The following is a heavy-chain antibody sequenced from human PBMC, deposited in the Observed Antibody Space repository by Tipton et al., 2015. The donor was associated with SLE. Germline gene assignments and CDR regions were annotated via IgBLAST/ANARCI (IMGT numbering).Heavy chain of an antibody. Sequence: GSLRLSCAASGFTFSSYAMHWVRQAPGKGLEYVSAISSNGGSTYYANSVKGRFTISRDNSKNTLYLQINSLRAEDTAVYYCARGESYWSCFDYWGQGTLVTVSS. D-gene: IGHD1-26*01. CDR1: GFTFSSYA. V-gene: IGHV3-64*01. CDR3: ARGESYWSCFDY. J-gene: IGHJ4*02. CDR2: ISSNGGST.